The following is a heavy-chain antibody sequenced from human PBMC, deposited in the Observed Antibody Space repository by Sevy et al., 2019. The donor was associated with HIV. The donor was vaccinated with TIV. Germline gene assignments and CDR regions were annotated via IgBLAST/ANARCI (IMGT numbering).Heavy chain of an antibody. CDR1: GGSINSDH. V-gene: IGHV4-59*08. CDR3: ARRNDFDI. CDR2: VYYTGGT. Sequence: SETLSLTCTVSGGSINSDHWNWIRQPPGKGLEWIGYVYYTGGTNYTPSLKNQVTISVDRTKNQFSLKLTSVTAADTVVYYCARRNDFDIWGQGTMVTVSS. J-gene: IGHJ3*02.